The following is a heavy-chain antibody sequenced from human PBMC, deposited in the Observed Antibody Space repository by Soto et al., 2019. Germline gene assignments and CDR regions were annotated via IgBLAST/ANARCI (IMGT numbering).Heavy chain of an antibody. J-gene: IGHJ4*02. CDR3: ARDFDY. CDR1: GYTFTNFA. CDR2: INAGNDNT. Sequence: GASVKVSCKASGYTFTNFAMHWVRQAPGQRLEWMGWINAGNDNTKYSQKFQGRVSITRDTSASTAYMELSSLRSEDTAVYYCARDFDYWGQGTLVTVSS. V-gene: IGHV1-3*01.